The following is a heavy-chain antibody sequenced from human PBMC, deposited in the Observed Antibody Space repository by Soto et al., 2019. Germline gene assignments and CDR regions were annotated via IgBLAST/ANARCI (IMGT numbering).Heavy chain of an antibody. CDR1: GGSFSGYY. V-gene: IGHV4-34*01. CDR3: ARGAYSGYGVLLGTFDS. D-gene: IGHD5-12*01. Sequence: SETLSLTCAVYGGSFSGYYWSWIRQPPGKGLEWIGEINHSGSTNYNPSLKSRVTISVDTSKNQFSLKLSSVTAADTAVYYCARGAYSGYGVLLGTFDSWGQGTMVTVSS. J-gene: IGHJ3*02. CDR2: INHSGST.